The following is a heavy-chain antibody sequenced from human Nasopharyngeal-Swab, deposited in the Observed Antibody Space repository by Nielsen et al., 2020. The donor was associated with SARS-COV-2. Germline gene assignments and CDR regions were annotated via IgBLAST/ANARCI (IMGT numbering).Heavy chain of an antibody. J-gene: IGHJ3*02. CDR3: ARKGEYSSTWGAFDI. Sequence: GESLKISCAASGFTFDDYGMCWVRQVPGKGLEWVSAINWNGGGTGYADSVQGRFTISRDNAKNFLYLQMNSLRAEDTALYHCARKGEYSSTWGAFDIWGPGTIVAVSS. V-gene: IGHV3-20*01. CDR2: INWNGGGT. CDR1: GFTFDDYG. D-gene: IGHD6-13*01.